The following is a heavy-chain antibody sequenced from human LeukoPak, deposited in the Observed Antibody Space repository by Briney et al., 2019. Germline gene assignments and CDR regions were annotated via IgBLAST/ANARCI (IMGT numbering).Heavy chain of an antibody. CDR2: IYYSGST. CDR3: ARHRCCSSTSGFDY. CDR1: GGSISSYY. D-gene: IGHD2-2*01. Sequence: SETLSLTCTVPGGSISSYYWSWIRQPPGKGLEWIGYIYYSGSTNYNPSLKSRVTISVDTSKNQFSLKLSSVTAADTAVYYCARHRCCSSTSGFDYWGQGTLVTVSS. V-gene: IGHV4-59*08. J-gene: IGHJ4*02.